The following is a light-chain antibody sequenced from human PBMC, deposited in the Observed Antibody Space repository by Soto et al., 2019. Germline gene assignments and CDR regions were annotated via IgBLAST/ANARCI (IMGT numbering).Light chain of an antibody. Sequence: QSALTQPASVSGSPGQSITISCTGTSSDVGGYNYVSWYQQHPGKAPKLMIYDVTNRPSGVSNRFSGSKSGNTASLTISGLQAEDEADYYCSSYTRSNTLVLFGGGTKVTVL. V-gene: IGLV2-14*01. J-gene: IGLJ2*01. CDR2: DVT. CDR3: SSYTRSNTLVL. CDR1: SSDVGGYNY.